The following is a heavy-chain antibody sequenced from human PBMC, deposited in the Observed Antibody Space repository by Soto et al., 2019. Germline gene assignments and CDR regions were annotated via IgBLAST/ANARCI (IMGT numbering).Heavy chain of an antibody. J-gene: IGHJ4*02. Sequence: SETLSLTCAVSGYSISSGYYWGWIRQPPGKGLEWIGSIYHSGSTYYNPSLKSRVTISVDTSKNQFSLKLSSVTAADTAVYYCARIGGSSGWHSDDWGQGNLVTVSS. CDR1: GYSISSGYY. CDR3: ARIGGSSGWHSDD. V-gene: IGHV4-38-2*01. CDR2: IYHSGST. D-gene: IGHD6-19*01.